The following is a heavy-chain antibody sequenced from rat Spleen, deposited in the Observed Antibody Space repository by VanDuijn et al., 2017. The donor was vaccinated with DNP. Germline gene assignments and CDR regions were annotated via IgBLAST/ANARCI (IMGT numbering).Heavy chain of an antibody. V-gene: IGHV5-17*01. CDR1: GFTLSDYA. CDR2: ITYDVIRT. D-gene: IGHD1-11*01. CDR3: ARRGYGGRGFFDY. J-gene: IGHJ2*01. Sequence: EVQLVESGGGVVQPGKSLKLSCAASGFTLSDYAMVWVRQAPKKGLEWVATITYDVIRTYYRDSVKGRFTISRDNAKSTLNLQMDSLRSEDTATYYCARRGYGGRGFFDYWGQGVMVTVSS.